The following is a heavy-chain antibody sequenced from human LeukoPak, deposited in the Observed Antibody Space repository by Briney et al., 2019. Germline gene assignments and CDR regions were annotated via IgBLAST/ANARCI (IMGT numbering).Heavy chain of an antibody. CDR1: GYTFTNYA. CDR3: ARVQYQLLYRRHFDF. Sequence: ASVKVSCKASGYTFTNYALSWVRQAPGQGVEWMGWISAYTGNTDCAQKFQDRVTTTTDTSTSTAYLELRSLTSDDTAVYYCARVQYQLLYRRHFDFWGQGTLVTVSS. CDR2: ISAYTGNT. J-gene: IGHJ4*02. D-gene: IGHD2-2*02. V-gene: IGHV1-18*01.